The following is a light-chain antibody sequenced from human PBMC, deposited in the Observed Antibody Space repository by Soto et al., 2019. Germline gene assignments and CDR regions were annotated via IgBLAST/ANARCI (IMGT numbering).Light chain of an antibody. CDR3: QQYNSYSWT. CDR2: DAS. CDR1: QSISSC. J-gene: IGKJ1*01. Sequence: DIQMTQSPSTLSASVGDRVTITCRASQSISSCLAWYQQKPGKAPKLLIYDASSLESGVPSRFSGSGSGTEFTITISSLQSDDFAAYYCQQYNSYSWTFGQGTKVEIK. V-gene: IGKV1-5*01.